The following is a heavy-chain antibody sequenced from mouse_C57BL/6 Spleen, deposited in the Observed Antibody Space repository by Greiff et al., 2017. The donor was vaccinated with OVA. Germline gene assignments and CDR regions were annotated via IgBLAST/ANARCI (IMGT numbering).Heavy chain of an antibody. D-gene: IGHD1-2*01. J-gene: IGHJ1*03. CDR2: FYPGSGSI. V-gene: IGHV1-62-2*01. CDR1: GYTFTEYT. CDR3: ARHEGANSFITTALDV. Sequence: VKLVESGAELVKPGASVKLSCKASGYTFTEYTIHWVKQRSGQGLEWIGWFYPGSGSIKYNEKFKDKATLTADKSSSTVYMELSRLTSEDSAVYFCARHEGANSFITTALDVWGTGTTVTVSS.